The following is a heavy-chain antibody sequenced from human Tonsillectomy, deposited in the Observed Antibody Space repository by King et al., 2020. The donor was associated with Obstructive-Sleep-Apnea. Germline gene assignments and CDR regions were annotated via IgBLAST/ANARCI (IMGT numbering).Heavy chain of an antibody. J-gene: IGHJ4*02. CDR1: GYTFTSYY. V-gene: IGHV1-46*01. CDR2: INPSGGST. D-gene: IGHD3-16*01. CDR3: ARENGDYGSYYFDY. Sequence: QLVQSGAEVKKPGASVKVSCKASGYTFTSYYMHWVRQAPGQGLEWMGLINPSGGSTSYEQKFQGRGTMTRDTSTSTVYMGLSSLRSEDTAVYYCARENGDYGSYYFDYWGQGTLVTVSS.